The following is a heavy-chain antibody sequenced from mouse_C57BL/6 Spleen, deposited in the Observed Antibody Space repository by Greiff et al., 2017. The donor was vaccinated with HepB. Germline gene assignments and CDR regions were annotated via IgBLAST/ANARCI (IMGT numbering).Heavy chain of an antibody. Sequence: QVQLQQPGAELVMPGASVKLSCKASGYTFTSYWMHWVKQRPGQGLVWIGEIDPSDSYTNYNQKFKGKSTLTVDKSSSTAYMQLSSLTSEDSAVYYCASRDGYYGAMDYWGQGTSVTVSS. V-gene: IGHV1-69*01. CDR2: IDPSDSYT. J-gene: IGHJ4*01. CDR3: ASRDGYYGAMDY. CDR1: GYTFTSYW. D-gene: IGHD2-3*01.